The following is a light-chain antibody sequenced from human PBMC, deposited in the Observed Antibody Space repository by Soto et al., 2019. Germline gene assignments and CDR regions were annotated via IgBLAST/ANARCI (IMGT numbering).Light chain of an antibody. Sequence: ARQTVRNHYLAWYQQTPGHARRLLIYDAASRATGIPDRISGGGAATDFTLTISRLQHEDVVVYCCQQRTYSITFGQGTRLEIK. CDR2: DAA. J-gene: IGKJ5*01. CDR1: QTVRNHY. CDR3: QQRTYSIT. V-gene: IGKV3D-20*02.